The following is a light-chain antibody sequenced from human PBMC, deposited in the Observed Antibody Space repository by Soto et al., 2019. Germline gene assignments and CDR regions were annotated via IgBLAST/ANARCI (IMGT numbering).Light chain of an antibody. V-gene: IGKV3-20*01. CDR1: HSVSSSF. CDR2: ATS. CDR3: HQFYSSPT. Sequence: EILLTQSPATLSLSPGEGATLSCRASHSVSSSFLAWYQQQPGQAPRLLIYATSRRAPGIPDRFSGSGSGTDFTLTTSRLEPEDFAVYYCHQFYSSPTFGQGTKVEIK. J-gene: IGKJ1*01.